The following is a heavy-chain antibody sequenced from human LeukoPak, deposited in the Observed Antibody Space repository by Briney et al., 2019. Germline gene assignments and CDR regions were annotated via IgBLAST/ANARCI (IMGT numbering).Heavy chain of an antibody. CDR2: IYHSGNT. D-gene: IGHD2-15*01. V-gene: IGHV4-59*03. CDR1: GGSISSYY. J-gene: IGHJ4*02. Sequence: SETLSLTCTVSGGSISSYYWGWIRQPPGKGLEWIGYIYHSGNTNYNPSLKSRVTISIDTSKNQFSLKLTSVTAADTAVYYCAVERAATFHYWGQGTLVTVSS. CDR3: AVERAATFHY.